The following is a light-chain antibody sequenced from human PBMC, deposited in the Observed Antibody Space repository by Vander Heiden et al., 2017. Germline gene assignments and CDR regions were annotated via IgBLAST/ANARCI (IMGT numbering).Light chain of an antibody. CDR3: QQRCNWPLT. CDR1: QSVSSY. Sequence: IVLTQSPATLCLSPGERATLSCRASQSVSSYLASYQQQPGQAPRLLIYDASTSSTGIPARFSGSGSCTDFTLTISSLEPADFAVYYCQQRCNWPLTFGGGTKVEIK. V-gene: IGKV3-11*01. J-gene: IGKJ4*01. CDR2: DAS.